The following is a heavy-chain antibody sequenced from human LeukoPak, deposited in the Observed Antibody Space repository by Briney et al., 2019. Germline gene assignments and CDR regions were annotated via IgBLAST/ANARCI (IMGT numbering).Heavy chain of an antibody. Sequence: GGLRLTCAASGFTFSSYAMSWVRQAPGKGLEWVSAITNSGDNTYYADSVKGRFTISRDNSKNTLYLQINSLRAEDTAIYYCAKAPMEDSWYIHFDYWGQGTLVTVSS. CDR3: AKAPMEDSWYIHFDY. J-gene: IGHJ4*02. CDR2: ITNSGDNT. CDR1: GFTFSSYA. V-gene: IGHV3-23*01. D-gene: IGHD6-13*01.